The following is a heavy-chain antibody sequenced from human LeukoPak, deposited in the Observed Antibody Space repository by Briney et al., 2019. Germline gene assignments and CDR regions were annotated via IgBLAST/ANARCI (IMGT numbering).Heavy chain of an antibody. CDR1: GYTFTSYG. D-gene: IGHD2-2*02. CDR3: ARGGGYCSSTSCYTGLIRGWFDP. CDR2: ISAYNGNT. Sequence: ASVKVSCKASGYTFTSYGISWVRQAPGQGLEWMGWISAYNGNTNYAQKVQGRVTMTTDTSTSTAYMELRSLRPDDTAVYYCARGGGYCSSTSCYTGLIRGWFDPWGQGTLVTVSS. V-gene: IGHV1-18*01. J-gene: IGHJ5*02.